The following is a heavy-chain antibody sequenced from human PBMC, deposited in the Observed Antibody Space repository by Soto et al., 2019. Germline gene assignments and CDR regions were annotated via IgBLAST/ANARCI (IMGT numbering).Heavy chain of an antibody. CDR1: GFTFSSYA. Sequence: QVQLVESGGGVVQPGRSLRLSCAASGFTFSSYAMHWVRQAPGKGLEWVAVISYDGSNKYYADSVKGRFTISRDNYKNTLYLQMNSLRAEDTAVYYCARDLVPPNEVNADYWGQGARVTVS. V-gene: IGHV3-30-3*01. D-gene: IGHD1-1*01. J-gene: IGHJ4*02. CDR3: ARDLVPPNEVNADY. CDR2: ISYDGSNK.